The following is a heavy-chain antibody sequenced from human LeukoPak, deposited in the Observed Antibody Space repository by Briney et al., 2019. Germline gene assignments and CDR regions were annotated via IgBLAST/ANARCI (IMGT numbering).Heavy chain of an antibody. CDR1: GFTFSSYA. Sequence: GGSLRLSCAASGFTFSSYAMSWVRQAPGKGLEWVSAISGSGGSTYYADSVKDRFTIPRDNSKDTLYLQMNSLRAEDTAVYYCAKDLVAAKYYFDYWGQGTLVTVSS. CDR3: AKDLVAAKYYFDY. D-gene: IGHD2-15*01. V-gene: IGHV3-23*01. CDR2: ISGSGGST. J-gene: IGHJ4*02.